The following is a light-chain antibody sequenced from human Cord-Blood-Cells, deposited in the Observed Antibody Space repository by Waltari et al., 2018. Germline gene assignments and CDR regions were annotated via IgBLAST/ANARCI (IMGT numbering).Light chain of an antibody. CDR1: QSVLYSSNNKNY. Sequence: DIVLTQSPDSLAVSLGERATINCKSSQSVLYSSNNKNYLAWYQQKPGQPPKLLIYWASTRESGVPDRFSGSGSGTDFTLTIGSLQAEDVAVYDCQQYYSTMYTFGQGTKLEIK. CDR3: QQYYSTMYT. CDR2: WAS. J-gene: IGKJ2*01. V-gene: IGKV4-1*01.